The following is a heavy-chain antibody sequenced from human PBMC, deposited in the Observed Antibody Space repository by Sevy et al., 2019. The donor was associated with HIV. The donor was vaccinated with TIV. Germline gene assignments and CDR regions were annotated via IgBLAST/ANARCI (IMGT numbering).Heavy chain of an antibody. V-gene: IGHV4-31*03. D-gene: IGHD3-22*01. Sequence: SETLSLTCTVSGGSITSGGYYWSWIRQHPGKGLEWIGYIYYSGSTYYNPSLKSRVTMSVDTSKTQFSLRLSSVTAADTAVYYCARVHYYDSITLKPSYFDYWGQGTLVTVSS. CDR2: IYYSGST. J-gene: IGHJ4*02. CDR3: ARVHYYDSITLKPSYFDY. CDR1: GGSITSGGYY.